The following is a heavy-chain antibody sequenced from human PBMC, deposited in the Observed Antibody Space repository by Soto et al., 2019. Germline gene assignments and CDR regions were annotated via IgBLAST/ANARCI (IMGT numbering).Heavy chain of an antibody. Sequence: EVQLVESGGGLGQPRESLRLSCAASGLTFRSYWLHWVRQAPGKGLVWVSRINTDGSVAMYVDSVKGRFTISRDNAKNTLFLHMNSLRAEDTAVYYCVRDMQLWRLDSGGKGTLVPFSS. CDR2: INTDGSVA. D-gene: IGHD2-21*01. CDR3: VRDMQLWRLDS. CDR1: GLTFRSYW. J-gene: IGHJ4*02. V-gene: IGHV3-74*03.